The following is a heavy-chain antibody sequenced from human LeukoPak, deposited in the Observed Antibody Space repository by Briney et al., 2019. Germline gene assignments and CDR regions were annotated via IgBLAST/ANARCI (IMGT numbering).Heavy chain of an antibody. V-gene: IGHV3-20*04. D-gene: IGHD4-23*01. CDR3: ARGEDYSGNDYYFDS. J-gene: IGHJ4*02. CDR1: GFTFDDYG. CDR2: INWNGGST. Sequence: AGGSLRLSCAASGFTFDDYGMSWVRQAPGKGLEWVSAINWNGGSTAYADSVKGRFTISRDNAKNSLYLRMNSLRAEDTALYYCARGEDYSGNDYYFDSWGQGTLVTVSS.